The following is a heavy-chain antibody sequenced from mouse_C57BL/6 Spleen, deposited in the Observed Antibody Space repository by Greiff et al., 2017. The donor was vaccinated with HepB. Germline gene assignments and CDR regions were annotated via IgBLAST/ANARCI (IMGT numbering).Heavy chain of an antibody. V-gene: IGHV1-26*01. D-gene: IGHD2-13*01. Sequence: VQLQQSGPELVKPGASVKISCKASGYTFTDYYMNWVKQSHGKSLEWIGDINPNNGGTSYNQKFKGKATLTVGKSSSTAYMELRSLTSEDSAVYYCARGGFDYDYWGQGTTLTVSS. J-gene: IGHJ2*01. CDR3: ARGGFDYDY. CDR2: INPNNGGT. CDR1: GYTFTDYY.